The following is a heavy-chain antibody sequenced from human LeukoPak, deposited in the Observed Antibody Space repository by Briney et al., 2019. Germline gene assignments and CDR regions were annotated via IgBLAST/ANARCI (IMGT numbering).Heavy chain of an antibody. CDR2: IYSGGST. V-gene: IGHV3-53*01. CDR1: GFTVSSNY. J-gene: IGHJ6*02. CDR3: ARTMATSRYYYYYGMDV. Sequence: PGGSLRLSCAASGFTVSSNYMSWVRQAPGKGLEWVSVIYSGGSTYYADSVKGRFTISRDNSKNTLYLQMNSLRAEDTAVYYCARTMATSRYYYYYGMDVWGQGTTVTVSS. D-gene: IGHD5-24*01.